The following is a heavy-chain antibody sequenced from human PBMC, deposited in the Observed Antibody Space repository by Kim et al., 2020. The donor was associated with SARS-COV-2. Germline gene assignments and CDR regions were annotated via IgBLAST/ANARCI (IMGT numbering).Heavy chain of an antibody. CDR1: GGSISGYY. J-gene: IGHJ4*02. D-gene: IGHD5-12*01. CDR2: IFYSGTT. V-gene: IGHV4-59*01. CDR3: ARVPPGTKSGSLDY. Sequence: SETLSLTCTVSGGSISGYYWSWIRQSPGTQLEWIGWIFYSGTTNYNPSFKSRVTISVDTSKNQFSLRLTSVTPSDTAVYFCARVPPGTKSGSLDYWGQGTLVTVSS.